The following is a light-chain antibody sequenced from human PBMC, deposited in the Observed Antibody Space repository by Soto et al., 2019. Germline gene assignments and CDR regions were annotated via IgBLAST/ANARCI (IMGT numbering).Light chain of an antibody. Sequence: DIQMTQSPSTLSASVGDRVTITCRADQSITRWLAWFQQKPGKAPSLLIYDATNLQPGVPSRFSGDGSGKNFTLTITSLQPEDSALYYCQHTYSPPWTFGLGTKVDIK. CDR3: QHTYSPPWT. CDR1: QSITRW. J-gene: IGKJ1*01. V-gene: IGKV1-39*01. CDR2: DAT.